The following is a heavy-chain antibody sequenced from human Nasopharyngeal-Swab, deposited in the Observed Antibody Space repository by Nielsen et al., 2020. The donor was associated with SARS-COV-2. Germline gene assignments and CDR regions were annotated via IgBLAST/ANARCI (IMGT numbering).Heavy chain of an antibody. Sequence: GASLQISCAASGFTFSDYYMSWIRQAPGKGLEWVSYISSSGSTIYYADSVKGRFTTSRDNAKNSLYLQMNSLRAEDTTVYYCAPFWSGYYDYYYGMDVWGQGTTVTVSS. V-gene: IGHV3-11*01. J-gene: IGHJ6*02. CDR1: GFTFSDYY. CDR3: APFWSGYYDYYYGMDV. CDR2: ISSSGSTI. D-gene: IGHD3-3*01.